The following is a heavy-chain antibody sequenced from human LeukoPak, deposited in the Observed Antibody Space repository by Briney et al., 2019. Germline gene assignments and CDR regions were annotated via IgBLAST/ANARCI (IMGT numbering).Heavy chain of an antibody. D-gene: IGHD6-13*01. CDR2: IYYSGST. CDR1: GGSVSSSTYY. V-gene: IGHV4-39*01. Sequence: ASETLSLTCTVSGGSVSSSTYYWGWIRQPPGKGLEWIGSIYYSGSTFYNPSLKSRVTISVDTSKNQFSLKLSSVTAADTAVYYYARRHSSSWNQGGYFDYWGQGTLVTVSS. CDR3: ARRHSSSWNQGGYFDY. J-gene: IGHJ4*02.